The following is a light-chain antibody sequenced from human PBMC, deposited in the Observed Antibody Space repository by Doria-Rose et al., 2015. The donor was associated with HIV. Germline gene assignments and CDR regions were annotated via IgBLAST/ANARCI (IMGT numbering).Light chain of an antibody. CDR1: QSFSSTY. CDR2: DGS. Sequence: TQSPGTLSLSPGERATLSCRASQSFSSTYLAWYQQSPGQAPSLFIDDGSVRATGITDRFSASGSGTDFTLTINRLEPEDFALYYCHQYGTSWTFGQGTKVEI. J-gene: IGKJ1*01. CDR3: HQYGTSWT. V-gene: IGKV3-20*01.